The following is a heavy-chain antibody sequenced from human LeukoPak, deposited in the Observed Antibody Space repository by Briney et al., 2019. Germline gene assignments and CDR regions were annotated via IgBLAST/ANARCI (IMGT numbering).Heavy chain of an antibody. V-gene: IGHV4-34*01. CDR3: ARVAMIVVVTIDY. D-gene: IGHD3-22*01. Sequence: SETLSLTCAVYGGSFSGYYWSWIRQPPGKGLEWIGEINHSGSTNYNPSLKSRVTISVDTSKNQFPLKLSSVTAADTAVYYCARVAMIVVVTIDYWGQGTLVTVSS. J-gene: IGHJ4*02. CDR1: GGSFSGYY. CDR2: INHSGST.